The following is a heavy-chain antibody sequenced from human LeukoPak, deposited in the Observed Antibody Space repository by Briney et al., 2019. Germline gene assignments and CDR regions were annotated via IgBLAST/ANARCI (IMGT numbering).Heavy chain of an antibody. Sequence: GGSLRLSCAASGFTFSRYWMHWVRQAPGKGLVWVSRINSDGSSTSYADSVKGRFTISRDNAKNTVYLQMNGLGGEDTAVYYCVGDKKYTHTFDSSGPGTLVPGS. CDR2: INSDGSST. CDR1: GFTFSRYW. CDR3: VGDKKYTHTFDS. D-gene: IGHD3-16*01. J-gene: IGHJ4*03. V-gene: IGHV3-74*01.